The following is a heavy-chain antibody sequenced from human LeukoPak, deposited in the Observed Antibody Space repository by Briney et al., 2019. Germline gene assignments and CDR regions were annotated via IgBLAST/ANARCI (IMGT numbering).Heavy chain of an antibody. J-gene: IGHJ6*02. D-gene: IGHD3-3*01. CDR1: GSTFSDYD. V-gene: IGHV3-13*01. CDR2: IGTAGDT. Sequence: GGSLRLSCAASGSTFSDYDMHWVRQTTGKGLEWVSAIGTAGDTYYLGSVKGRFTISRENAKKPLSLQMKTLRDGDTPVYYCTKERSGHYGVEVWGQGTTVTVSS. CDR3: TKERSGHYGVEV.